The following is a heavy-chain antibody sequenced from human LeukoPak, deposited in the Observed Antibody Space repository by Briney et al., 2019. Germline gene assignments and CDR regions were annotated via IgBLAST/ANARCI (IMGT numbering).Heavy chain of an antibody. D-gene: IGHD5-12*01. CDR1: GFPFSDYG. CDR3: AKDGAWLRFDD. J-gene: IGHJ4*02. Sequence: GGSLRLSCAASGFPFSDYGMNWVRQAPGKGLEWVSGISPGGPTYYADSVKGRFTISRDDPKNTLYLQMKNLRAEDTAVYYCAKDGAWLRFDDWGQGILVTVSS. V-gene: IGHV3-23*01. CDR2: ISPGGPT.